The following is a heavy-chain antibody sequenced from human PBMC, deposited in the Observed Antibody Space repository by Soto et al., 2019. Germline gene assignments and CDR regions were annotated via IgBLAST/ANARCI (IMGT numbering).Heavy chain of an antibody. CDR1: GGTFSSYT. CDR3: ARDQGWFGELLSPMYNWFGP. D-gene: IGHD3-10*01. V-gene: IGHV1-69*04. J-gene: IGHJ5*02. Sequence: SVKVSCKASGGTFSSYTISWVRQAPGQGLEWMGRIIPILGIANYAQKFQGRVTITADKSTSTAYMELSSLRSEDTAVYYCARDQGWFGELLSPMYNWFGPWGPGTLVTVSS. CDR2: IIPILGIA.